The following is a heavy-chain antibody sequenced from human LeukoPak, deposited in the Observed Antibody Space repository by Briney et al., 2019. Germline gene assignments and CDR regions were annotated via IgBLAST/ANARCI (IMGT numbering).Heavy chain of an antibody. D-gene: IGHD2-2*01. CDR1: GFTFSSYG. Sequence: GGSLRLSCAASGFTFSSYGMHWVRQAPGKGLEWVAFIRYDGSNKYYADSVKGRFTISRDNSKNTLYLQMDSLRAEDTAVYYCAKDPVVPASEGYYYYYYMDVWGKGTTVTVSS. CDR3: AKDPVVPASEGYYYYYYMDV. J-gene: IGHJ6*03. CDR2: IRYDGSNK. V-gene: IGHV3-30*02.